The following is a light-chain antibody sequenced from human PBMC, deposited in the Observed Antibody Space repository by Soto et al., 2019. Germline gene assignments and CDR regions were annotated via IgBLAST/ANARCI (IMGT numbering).Light chain of an antibody. J-gene: IGKJ4*01. V-gene: IGKV3-11*01. Sequence: EIVLTQSPATLSLSPGERATLSCRASQSVSSYLAWYQQKPGQAPRLLIYEASNGATGIPARFSGSGSGTDFPLIISSLQPEDFTDYYRQQRTDWVTFGGGTKVEIK. CDR3: QQRTDWVT. CDR2: EAS. CDR1: QSVSSY.